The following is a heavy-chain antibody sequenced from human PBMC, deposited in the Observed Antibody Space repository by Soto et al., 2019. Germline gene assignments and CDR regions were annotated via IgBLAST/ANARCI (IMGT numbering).Heavy chain of an antibody. CDR2: ISYDGSNK. CDR3: ARDNGELLPNDAFDI. V-gene: IGHV3-30-3*01. CDR1: GFTFTSYG. J-gene: IGHJ3*02. D-gene: IGHD1-26*01. Sequence: PGGALRLSCAASGFTFTSYGMHCVRHAPGKGLEWVAVISYDGSNKYYADSVKGRFTISRDNSKNTLYLQMNSLRAEDTAVYYCARDNGELLPNDAFDIWGQGTMVTVSS.